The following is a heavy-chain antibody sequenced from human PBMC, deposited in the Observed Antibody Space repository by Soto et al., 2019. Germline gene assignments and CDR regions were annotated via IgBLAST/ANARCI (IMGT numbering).Heavy chain of an antibody. Sequence: PGESLKISCKGSGYSFTSYWIGWVRQMPGKGLEWMGIIYPGDSDTRYSPSFQGQVTISADKSISTAYLQWSSLKASDTAMYYCARRGDIVLVPARDKHYGMDVWGQGTTVTVSS. CDR2: IYPGDSDT. CDR3: ARRGDIVLVPARDKHYGMDV. D-gene: IGHD2-2*01. V-gene: IGHV5-51*01. CDR1: GYSFTSYW. J-gene: IGHJ6*02.